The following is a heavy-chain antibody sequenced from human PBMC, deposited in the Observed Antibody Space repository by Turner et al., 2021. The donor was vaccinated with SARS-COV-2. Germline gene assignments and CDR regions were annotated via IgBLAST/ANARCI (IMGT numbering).Heavy chain of an antibody. J-gene: IGHJ4*02. V-gene: IGHV3-23*01. CDR3: AKADRIMIVVVITLFDY. CDR1: GFPFSSYA. Sequence: EVQLLESGGGLVQPGGSLRLSCADSGFPFSSYAMSWVRQAPGKGLEGVSAISGSGGSTYYADSVKGRFTISRDNSKNTLYLQMNSLRAEDTAVYYCAKADRIMIVVVITLFDYWGQGTLVTVSS. CDR2: ISGSGGST. D-gene: IGHD3-22*01.